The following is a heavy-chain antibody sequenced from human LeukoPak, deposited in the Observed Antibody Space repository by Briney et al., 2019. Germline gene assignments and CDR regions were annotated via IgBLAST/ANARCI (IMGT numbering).Heavy chain of an antibody. J-gene: IGHJ5*02. CDR3: ARRTTYSSGGEGFDP. Sequence: SETLSLTCTVSGGSISSGSYYWSWIRQPAGKGLEWIGRIYTSGSTNYNPSLKSRVSISIDTSKNQFSLKLSSVTAADTAVYYCARRTTYSSGGEGFDPWGQGTLVTVFS. CDR2: IYTSGST. D-gene: IGHD6-19*01. CDR1: GGSISSGSYY. V-gene: IGHV4-61*02.